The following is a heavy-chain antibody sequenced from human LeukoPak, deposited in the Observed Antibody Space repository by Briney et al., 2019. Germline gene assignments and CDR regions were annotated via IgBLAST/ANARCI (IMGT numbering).Heavy chain of an antibody. V-gene: IGHV3-48*03. CDR2: ISNSGSSK. CDR1: GFTFSNYD. Sequence: GGSLRLSCLASGFTFSNYDMNWLRQVPGKGGEWVSYISNSGSSKYYVDSVKGRFTISRDNAKNSLYLQMNSLRAEDTAVYYCASLTVTGGSLSDYWGQGTLVTVSS. J-gene: IGHJ4*02. CDR3: ASLTVTGGSLSDY. D-gene: IGHD2-15*01.